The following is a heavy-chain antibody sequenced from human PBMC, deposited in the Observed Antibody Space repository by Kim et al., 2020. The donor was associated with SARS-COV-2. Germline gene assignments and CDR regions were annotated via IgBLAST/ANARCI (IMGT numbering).Heavy chain of an antibody. CDR3: AREVTNSGWYNYYYGMDV. CDR1: GYTFTTYA. V-gene: IGHV1-3*01. CDR2: INAANGNT. D-gene: IGHD6-19*01. Sequence: ASVKVSCKASGYTFTTYAMHWVRQAPGQRLEWMGWINAANGNTKYSQKFQGRVTITRDTSASIVYMELSSLRSEDTAVYYCAREVTNSGWYNYYYGMDVWGQGTTVTVSS. J-gene: IGHJ6*02.